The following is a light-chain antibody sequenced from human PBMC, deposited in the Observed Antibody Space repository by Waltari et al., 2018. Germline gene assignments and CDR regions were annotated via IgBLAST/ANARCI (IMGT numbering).Light chain of an antibody. V-gene: IGKV1-39*01. CDR1: QSISSY. CDR2: SAS. J-gene: IGKJ3*01. Sequence: DIQMTQSPSSLSASVGDRVTITCRASQSISSYLNWYQQKPGNATKLLIYSASSLQRGVPSRFSGSGSGTDFTLTISSLQPEDFATYYCQQSYSTPFTFGPGTKVDIK. CDR3: QQSYSTPFT.